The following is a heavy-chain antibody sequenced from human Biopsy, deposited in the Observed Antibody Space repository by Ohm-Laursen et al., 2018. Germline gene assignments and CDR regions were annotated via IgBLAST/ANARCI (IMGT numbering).Heavy chain of an antibody. D-gene: IGHD6-19*01. Sequence: PSDTLSLSCTVSGDSLSSGPDNWSWIRQPPGQGLEYIGFIYSGGNTNYNPSLQNRVTMPVDTSKNQFSLKLSSVIAADTAVYYCARGRRTSGWPYFANWGQGTLVIVSS. CDR3: ARGRRTSGWPYFAN. CDR1: GDSLSSGPDN. J-gene: IGHJ4*02. V-gene: IGHV4-61*01. CDR2: IYSGGNT.